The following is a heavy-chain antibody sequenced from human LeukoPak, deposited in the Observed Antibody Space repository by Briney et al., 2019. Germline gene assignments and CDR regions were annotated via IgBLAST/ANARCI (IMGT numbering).Heavy chain of an antibody. D-gene: IGHD2-21*01. CDR1: EFTFSSYW. Sequence: GGSLRHSCTASEFTFSSYWMSWVRQAPGKGLEWVANIKQDGSEKDYVDSVKGRFTISRDNAKNSLYLQMNSLRAEDTAVYYCARYCGGDCYGMDVWGQGTTVTVSS. V-gene: IGHV3-7*01. J-gene: IGHJ6*02. CDR2: IKQDGSEK. CDR3: ARYCGGDCYGMDV.